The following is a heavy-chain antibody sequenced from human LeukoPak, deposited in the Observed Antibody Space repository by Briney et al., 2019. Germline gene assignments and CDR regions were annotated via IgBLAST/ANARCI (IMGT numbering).Heavy chain of an antibody. CDR1: GDSISSGDYY. CDR3: ARGPYKYDGSGAFDI. J-gene: IGHJ3*02. Sequence: PSETLSLTCTVSGDSISSGDYYWSWIRQPAGKGLEWIGRIYTSGSTHYNPSLKSRVTISVDTSKNQFSLKLTSVTAADTAVYYCARGPYKYDGSGAFDIWGQGTMVTVSS. D-gene: IGHD3-22*01. CDR2: IYTSGST. V-gene: IGHV4-61*02.